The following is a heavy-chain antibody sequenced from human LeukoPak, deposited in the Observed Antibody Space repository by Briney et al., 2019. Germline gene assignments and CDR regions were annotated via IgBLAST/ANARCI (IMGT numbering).Heavy chain of an antibody. CDR2: IIPILGIA. Sequence: SVKVSCKASGGTFSSYAISWVRQAPGQGLEWMGRIIPILGIANNAQKFQGRATITADKSTSTAYIELSSLRSEDTAVYYCAREVIPCGGDCYSFDYWGQGTLVTVSS. V-gene: IGHV1-69*04. D-gene: IGHD2-21*02. CDR3: AREVIPCGGDCYSFDY. CDR1: GGTFSSYA. J-gene: IGHJ4*02.